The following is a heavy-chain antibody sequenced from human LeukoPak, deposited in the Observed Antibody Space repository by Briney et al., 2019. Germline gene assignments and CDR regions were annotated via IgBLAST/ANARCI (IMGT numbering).Heavy chain of an antibody. V-gene: IGHV3-23*01. D-gene: IGHD3-10*01. Sequence: GGSLRLSCAASGFTFSSYAMSWVRQAPGKGLEWVSAISGSGGSTYYADSVKGRFTISRDNAKNSLYLQMNSLRAEDTAVYHCASGIVGSGSYFDYWGQGTLVTVSS. CDR2: ISGSGGST. J-gene: IGHJ4*02. CDR3: ASGIVGSGSYFDY. CDR1: GFTFSSYA.